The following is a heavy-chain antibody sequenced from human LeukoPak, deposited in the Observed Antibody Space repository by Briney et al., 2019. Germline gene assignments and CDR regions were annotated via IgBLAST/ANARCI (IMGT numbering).Heavy chain of an antibody. D-gene: IGHD2-2*01. Sequence: SCKASGYTFTSYYLHWVRQAPGKGLEWVAVISYDGSNKYYADSVKGRFTISRDNSKNTLYLQMNSLRAEDTAVYYCARSTGYCSSTSCYESVPGDWGQGTLVTVSS. CDR1: GYTFTSYY. CDR3: ARSTGYCSSTSCYESVPGD. CDR2: ISYDGSNK. V-gene: IGHV3-30-3*01. J-gene: IGHJ4*02.